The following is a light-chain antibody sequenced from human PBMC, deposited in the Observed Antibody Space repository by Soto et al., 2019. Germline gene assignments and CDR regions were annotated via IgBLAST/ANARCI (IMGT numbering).Light chain of an antibody. J-gene: IGKJ5*01. CDR2: AAS. Sequence: DIQMTQSPSSVSACVGDRVTSSCRASQDISNWLAWYQQKPGEATKFLIYAASNLQSGVPSKFSVSGSGTDFILPISSLQPEDFAVYYCQQARRFPITFGQGTRLEI. CDR3: QQARRFPIT. V-gene: IGKV1-12*01. CDR1: QDISNW.